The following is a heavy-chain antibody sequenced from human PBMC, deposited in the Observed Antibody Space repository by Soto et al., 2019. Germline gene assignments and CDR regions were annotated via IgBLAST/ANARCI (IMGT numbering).Heavy chain of an antibody. CDR1: GFTFSSYG. J-gene: IGHJ4*02. V-gene: IGHV3-30*18. CDR2: ISYDGSNK. CDR3: AKDGGLHKDFSSGYYPDY. D-gene: IGHD3-3*01. Sequence: SLRLSCAASGFTFSSYGMHWVRQAPGKGLEWVAVISYDGSNKYYADSVKGRFTISRDNSKNTLYLQMNSLRAEDTAVYYCAKDGGLHKDFSSGYYPDYWGQGTLVTVSS.